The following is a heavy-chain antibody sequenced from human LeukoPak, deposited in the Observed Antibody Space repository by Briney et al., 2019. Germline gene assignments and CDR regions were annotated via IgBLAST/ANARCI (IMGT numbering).Heavy chain of an antibody. V-gene: IGHV1-69*13. Sequence: SVKVSCKASGGTFSSYAISWVRQAPGQGLEWMGGIIPIFGTANYAQKFQGRVTITADESTSTAYMELSSLRSEDTVVYYCGYGDYVGYFDYWGQGTLVTVSS. CDR1: GGTFSSYA. CDR2: IIPIFGTA. J-gene: IGHJ4*02. D-gene: IGHD4-17*01. CDR3: GYGDYVGYFDY.